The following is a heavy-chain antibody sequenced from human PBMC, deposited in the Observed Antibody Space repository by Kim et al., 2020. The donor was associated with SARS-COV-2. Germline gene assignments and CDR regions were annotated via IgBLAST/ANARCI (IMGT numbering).Heavy chain of an antibody. D-gene: IGHD1-7*01. CDR3: ARNDYSEGTTLDY. CDR1: GDSVSSDTAV. V-gene: IGHV6-1*01. CDR2: TSHRSQWSK. J-gene: IGHJ4*02. Sequence: SQTLSLTCVISGDSVSSDTAVWNWIRQSPSRGLEWLARTSHRSQWSKDYAVSVRSRMIINVDTSRNQFSMRLSSVTPDDTAVYFCARNDYSEGTTLDYWGQGTLVTVSS.